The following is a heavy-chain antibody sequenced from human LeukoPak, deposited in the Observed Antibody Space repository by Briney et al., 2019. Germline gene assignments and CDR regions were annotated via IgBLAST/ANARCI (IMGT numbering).Heavy chain of an antibody. J-gene: IGHJ4*02. CDR2: ISSSGSTI. CDR1: GFTFSSYE. Sequence: PGGSLRLSCAASGFTFSSYEMNWVRQAPGKGLEWVSYISSSGSTIYYADSVKGRFTISRDNAKNSLYLQMNSLRAEDTAVYYCARASSYGSSPFDYWGQGTLVTVSS. CDR3: ARASSYGSSPFDY. V-gene: IGHV3-48*03. D-gene: IGHD5-18*01.